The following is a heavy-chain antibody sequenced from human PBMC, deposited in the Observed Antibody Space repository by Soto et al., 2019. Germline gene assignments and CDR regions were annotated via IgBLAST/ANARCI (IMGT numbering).Heavy chain of an antibody. D-gene: IGHD3-16*01. V-gene: IGHV4-59*01. CDR2: IYYSGGT. J-gene: IGHJ4*02. Sequence: TLSLTCTVSGVSIISYYWIWIRQPPGKGLEWIGYIYYSGGTNYNPSLKSRVTISVDTSKNQFSLKLTSVTAADTAVYYCARGGGQADYWGQGTLVTVSS. CDR3: ARGGGQADY. CDR1: GVSIISYY.